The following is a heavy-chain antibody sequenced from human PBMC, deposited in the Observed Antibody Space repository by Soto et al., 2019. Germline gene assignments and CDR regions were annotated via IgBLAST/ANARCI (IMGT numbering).Heavy chain of an antibody. V-gene: IGHV4-38-2*01. D-gene: IGHD3-22*01. Sequence: PSETLSLTCAVSGYSISSGYYWGWIRQPPGKGLEWIGSIYRSGNTYCNPSLKSRVTISVDTSKNQFSLKLSSVTAADTAVYSCARAYYYEVAGWFDPWGPGTLVTVSS. CDR2: IYRSGNT. CDR1: GYSISSGYY. J-gene: IGHJ5*02. CDR3: ARAYYYEVAGWFDP.